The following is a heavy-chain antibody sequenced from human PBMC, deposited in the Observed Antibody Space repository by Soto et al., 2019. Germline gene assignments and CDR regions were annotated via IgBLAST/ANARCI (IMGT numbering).Heavy chain of an antibody. Sequence: GGSLRLSWAVSGFTFSSYSMNWVRQAPGKGLEWVSYISSSSSTIYYADSVKGRVTISVDTSKNQFSLKLNSVTAADTAVYYCARETYYSVSRSYILDYWGQGTLVTVSS. CDR1: GFTFSSYS. D-gene: IGHD3-10*01. V-gene: IGHV3-48*01. CDR2: ISSSSSTI. CDR3: ARETYYSVSRSYILDY. J-gene: IGHJ4*02.